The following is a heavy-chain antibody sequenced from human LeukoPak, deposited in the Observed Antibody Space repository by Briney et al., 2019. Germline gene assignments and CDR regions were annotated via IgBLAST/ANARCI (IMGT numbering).Heavy chain of an antibody. J-gene: IGHJ4*02. V-gene: IGHV3-74*01. CDR2: IKTDGSTT. CDR3: ARKRGGACDFDY. D-gene: IGHD2-15*01. CDR1: GFTFSTYW. Sequence: GGSLRLSCAASGFTFSTYWMHWVRQAPGKGLVWVSRIKTDGSTTSYADSVKGRFTISRDNAKNTLYLQMNSLRAEDTAVYYCARKRGGACDFDYWGQGTLVTVSS.